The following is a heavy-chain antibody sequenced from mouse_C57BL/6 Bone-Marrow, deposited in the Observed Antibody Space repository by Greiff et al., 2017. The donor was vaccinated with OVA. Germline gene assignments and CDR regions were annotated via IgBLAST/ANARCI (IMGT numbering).Heavy chain of an antibody. V-gene: IGHV1-72*01. D-gene: IGHD2-3*01. CDR3: ALGYYVAWFAY. Sequence: QVQLQQPGAELVKPGASVKLSCKASGYTFTSYWMHWVKQRPGRGLEWIGRIDPISGGTKYNEKFKSKATLTVDKPSSTAYMQLSSLTSEDSAVYYCALGYYVAWFAYWGQGTLVTVSA. CDR1: GYTFTSYW. CDR2: IDPISGGT. J-gene: IGHJ3*01.